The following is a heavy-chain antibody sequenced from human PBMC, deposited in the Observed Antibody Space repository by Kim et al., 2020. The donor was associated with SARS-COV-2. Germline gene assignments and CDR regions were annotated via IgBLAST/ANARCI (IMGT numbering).Heavy chain of an antibody. CDR1: GGTFSSYT. J-gene: IGHJ3*02. Sequence: SVKVSCKASGGTFSSYTISWVRQAPGQGLEWMGRIIPILGIANYAQKFQGRVTITADKSTSTAYMELSSLRSEDTAVYYCARGGLELRDAGIHDAFDIWGQGTMVTVSS. D-gene: IGHD1-7*01. CDR2: IIPILGIA. V-gene: IGHV1-69*02. CDR3: ARGGLELRDAGIHDAFDI.